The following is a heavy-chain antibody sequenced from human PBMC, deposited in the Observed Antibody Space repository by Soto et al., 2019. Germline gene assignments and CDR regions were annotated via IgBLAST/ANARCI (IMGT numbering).Heavy chain of an antibody. J-gene: IGHJ4*02. D-gene: IGHD6-13*01. CDR2: IVPIRRTA. Sequence: ASVKVSCKASGGTFSSYRINWVRQAPGQGLEWVGGIVPIRRTADYAQTFQGRVLITADESARTSYMELRSLRSQDTAVYYCVRDSGAKLSSSWGQGTLVTVPP. CDR1: GGTFSSYR. CDR3: VRDSGAKLSSS. V-gene: IGHV1-69*13.